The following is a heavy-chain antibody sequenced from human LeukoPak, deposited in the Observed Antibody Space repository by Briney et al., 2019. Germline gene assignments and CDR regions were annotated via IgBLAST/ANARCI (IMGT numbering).Heavy chain of an antibody. V-gene: IGHV3-53*01. CDR2: IYGGGST. Sequence: GGSLRLSCAASGFSVSSNYMSWVRQAPGKGPEWASVIYGGGSTYYADSVKGRFTISRDNSKNTLYLQMNSLRAEDTAVYYCAKDHGSGSYWDCWGQGTLVTVSS. J-gene: IGHJ1*01. CDR3: AKDHGSGSYWDC. D-gene: IGHD3-10*01. CDR1: GFSVSSNY.